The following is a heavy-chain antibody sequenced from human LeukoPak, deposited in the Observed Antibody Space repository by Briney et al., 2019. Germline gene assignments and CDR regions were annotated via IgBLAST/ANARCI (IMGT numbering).Heavy chain of an antibody. Sequence: GGSLRLSCAASGFAFSNYAMSWVRQAPGKGLEWVSSLSGGGDSRYYADSVMGRFTSSRDNSKNTLYLQMNSLRAEDTAVYYCAKAVRSMVTGGGYFDSWGQGTLVTVSS. J-gene: IGHJ4*02. CDR2: LSGGGDSR. CDR1: GFAFSNYA. V-gene: IGHV3-23*01. CDR3: AKAVRSMVTGGGYFDS. D-gene: IGHD3-10*01.